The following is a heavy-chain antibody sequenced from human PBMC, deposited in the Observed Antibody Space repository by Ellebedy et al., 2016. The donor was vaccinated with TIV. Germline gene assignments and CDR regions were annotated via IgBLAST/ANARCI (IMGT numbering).Heavy chain of an antibody. J-gene: IGHJ4*02. CDR1: GFTFSDEH. D-gene: IGHD2/OR15-2a*01. Sequence: GGSLRLXXATSGFTFSDEHMDWVRQAPGKGLEWVGRSKNNGNNYATQYAASVKGRFTISRDDSTNSLYLQMNSLRTEDTAIYYCTKTFYFDWGQGTLVIVSS. CDR2: SKNNGNNYAT. CDR3: TKTFYFD. V-gene: IGHV3-72*01.